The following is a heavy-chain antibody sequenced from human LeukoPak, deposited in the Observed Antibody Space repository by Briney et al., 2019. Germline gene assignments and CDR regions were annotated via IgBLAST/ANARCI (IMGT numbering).Heavy chain of an antibody. V-gene: IGHV4-39*01. CDR1: VGSITRTSFY. D-gene: IGHD3-10*01. Sequence: SETLSLTCTVSVGSITRTSFYWGWIRQPPGKGLEWIGNMYYSGTTYYNPSLKSRVAISVDTSKNQFSLKLTSVTAADTALYYCAIRVQVGFREGSFDYWGQGTLVTVSS. CDR3: AIRVQVGFREGSFDY. J-gene: IGHJ4*02. CDR2: MYYSGTT.